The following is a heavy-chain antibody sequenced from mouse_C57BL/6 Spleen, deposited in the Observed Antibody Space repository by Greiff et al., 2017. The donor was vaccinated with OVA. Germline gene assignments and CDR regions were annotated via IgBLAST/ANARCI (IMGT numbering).Heavy chain of an antibody. CDR2: IHPNSGST. D-gene: IGHD2-4*01. CDR1: GYTFTSYW. Sequence: QVQLQHPGAELVKPGASVKLSCKASGYTFTSYWMHWVKQRPGQGLEWIGMIHPNSGSTNYNEKFKSKATLTVDKSSSTAYMQLSSLTSEDSAVYYCAKIYYDYDGGFAYWGQGTLVTVSA. V-gene: IGHV1-64*01. J-gene: IGHJ3*01. CDR3: AKIYYDYDGGFAY.